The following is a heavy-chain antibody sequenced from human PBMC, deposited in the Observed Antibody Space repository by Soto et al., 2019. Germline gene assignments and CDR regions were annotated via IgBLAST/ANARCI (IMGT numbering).Heavy chain of an antibody. D-gene: IGHD2-8*02. CDR3: APSRADTGTEGLDY. CDR2: INPNSGGT. V-gene: IGHV1-2*02. CDR1: GYTFTGYY. Sequence: GASVKVSCKASGYTFTGYYMSWVRQAPGQGLEWMGWINPNSGGTNYAQKFQGRVTMTRDTSISTAYMELSRLRSDDTAVYYCAPSRADTGTEGLDYWGQGTLVTVSS. J-gene: IGHJ4*02.